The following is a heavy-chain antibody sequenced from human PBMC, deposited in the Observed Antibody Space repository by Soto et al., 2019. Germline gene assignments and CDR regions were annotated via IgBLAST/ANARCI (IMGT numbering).Heavy chain of an antibody. CDR1: GYSFATYG. D-gene: IGHD3-22*01. CDR3: ATEPIYYNDGSGYYPLGH. CDR2: ISAHNGDT. V-gene: IGHV1-18*04. Sequence: ASVKVSCKASGYSFATYGFSWVRQAPGQGLECVGWISAHNGDTHYSQKFQGRVTLTTDTSTNTGYMELRSLTSDDTAVYFCATEPIYYNDGSGYYPLGHWGQGTLVTAPQ. J-gene: IGHJ4*02.